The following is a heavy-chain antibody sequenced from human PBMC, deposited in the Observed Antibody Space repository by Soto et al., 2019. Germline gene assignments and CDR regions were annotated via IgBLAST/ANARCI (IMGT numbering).Heavy chain of an antibody. J-gene: IGHJ6*02. CDR3: ARKVRPYYYYGMDV. V-gene: IGHV3-48*03. CDR2: ISGGGDTV. CDR1: GFTFSGYE. Sequence: EVQLVESGGGLVQPGGSLRLSCAASGFTFSGYEMNWVRQAPGKGLEWLSYISGGGDTVHYADSVKGRFTISRDNAKSSLYLQMNSLRAEDTAVYYCARKVRPYYYYGMDVWGQGTTVTVSS.